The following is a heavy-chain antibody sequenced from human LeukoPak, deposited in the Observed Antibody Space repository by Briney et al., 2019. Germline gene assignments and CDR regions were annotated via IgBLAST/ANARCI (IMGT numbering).Heavy chain of an antibody. Sequence: GGSLRLSCAASGFTFSSYWMHWVRQAPGKGLVWVSRVNVDGRSTTYADSVKGRLIISRDNAKKTLYLQINSLRPEDTAFYYCARGIGIGAFDTWGRGTKVTVSS. CDR1: GFTFSSYW. D-gene: IGHD2/OR15-2a*01. CDR2: VNVDGRST. J-gene: IGHJ3*02. CDR3: ARGIGIGAFDT. V-gene: IGHV3-74*01.